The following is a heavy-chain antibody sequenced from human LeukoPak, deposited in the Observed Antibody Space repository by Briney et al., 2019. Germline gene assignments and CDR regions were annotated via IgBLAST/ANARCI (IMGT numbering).Heavy chain of an antibody. V-gene: IGHV3-7*01. D-gene: IGHD5-18*01. J-gene: IGHJ4*02. CDR3: VREGQTAWNDY. Sequence: GGSLRLSCAASGFTFSNYWMSWLRQAPGKGLEWVAIIKHDASEEYYVDSVRGRFTISRDNAKNSVYLQMNSLRAEDTALYYCVREGQTAWNDYWGQGTLATVSS. CDR2: IKHDASEE. CDR1: GFTFSNYW.